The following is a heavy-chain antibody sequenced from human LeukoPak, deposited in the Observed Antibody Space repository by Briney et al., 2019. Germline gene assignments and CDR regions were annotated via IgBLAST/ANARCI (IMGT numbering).Heavy chain of an antibody. V-gene: IGHV3-48*03. J-gene: IGHJ4*02. Sequence: GGSLRLSCAASGFTFSSYEMNWVRQAPGKGLERVSYISSSGSTIYYADSVKGRFTISRGNAKNSLYLQMNSLRAEDTAVYYCARQRYSSSWYYIDYWGQGTLVTVSS. D-gene: IGHD6-13*01. CDR1: GFTFSSYE. CDR3: ARQRYSSSWYYIDY. CDR2: ISSSGSTI.